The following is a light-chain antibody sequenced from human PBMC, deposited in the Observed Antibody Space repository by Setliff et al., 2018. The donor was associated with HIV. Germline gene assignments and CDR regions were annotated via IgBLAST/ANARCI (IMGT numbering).Light chain of an antibody. Sequence: QSALTQPASVSGSPGQSITISCTGTSSDVGNYNVVSWYQQHPGKAPKLMIYDVSTRPSGVSNRFSGSKSGNTASLTISGLQTEDEADYYCSSYTSSCTDVFGTGTKVTVL. CDR1: SSDVGNYNV. CDR3: SSYTSSCTDV. V-gene: IGLV2-14*02. J-gene: IGLJ1*01. CDR2: DVS.